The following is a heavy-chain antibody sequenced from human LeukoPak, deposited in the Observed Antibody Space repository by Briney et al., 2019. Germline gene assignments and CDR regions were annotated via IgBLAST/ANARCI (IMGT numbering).Heavy chain of an antibody. D-gene: IGHD3-10*01. Sequence: SETLSLTCAVYGGSFSGYYWSWIRQPPGKGLEWIGEINHSGSTNYNPSLKSRVTISVDTSKNQFSLKLSSVTAADTSVYYCASSLRGPIREAHWFDPWGQGTLVTVSS. J-gene: IGHJ5*02. CDR1: GGSFSGYY. V-gene: IGHV4-34*01. CDR2: INHSGST. CDR3: ASSLRGPIREAHWFDP.